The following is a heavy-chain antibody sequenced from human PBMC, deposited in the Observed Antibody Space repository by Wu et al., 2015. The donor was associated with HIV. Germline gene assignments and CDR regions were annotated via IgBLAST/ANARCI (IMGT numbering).Heavy chain of an antibody. D-gene: IGHD3-16*01. CDR3: ARDGVMITLYYFDY. CDR1: GYIFNTYG. V-gene: IGHV1-18*01. Sequence: QVQLVQSGAEVKKPGASVKVSCKASGYIFNTYGISWVRQVPGQALEWMGWISGYNGNTEYAQKFQGRVTVTTDTSTNTAYMELRSLRSDDTAVYYCARDGVMITLYYFDYWGQGTLVTVSS. J-gene: IGHJ4*02. CDR2: ISGYNGNT.